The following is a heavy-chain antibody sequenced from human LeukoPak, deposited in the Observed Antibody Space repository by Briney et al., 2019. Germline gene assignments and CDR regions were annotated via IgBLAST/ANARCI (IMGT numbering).Heavy chain of an antibody. CDR2: IYYSGST. V-gene: IGHV4-39*01. J-gene: IGHJ4*02. CDR3: VGLTSGYFIYFDY. CDR1: GGSISSNNYY. D-gene: IGHD3-22*01. Sequence: SSETLSLTCTVSGGSISSNNYYWGWIRQAPGKGLEWIGTIYYSGSTYYNPSLKSRVTISVDTSKNQFSLKLSSVTAADTAVYYCVGLTSGYFIYFDYWGQGTLVTVSS.